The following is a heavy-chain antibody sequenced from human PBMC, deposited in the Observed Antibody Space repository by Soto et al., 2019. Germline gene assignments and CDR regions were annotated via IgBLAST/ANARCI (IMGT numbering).Heavy chain of an antibody. CDR3: ARVHIVTKMGFDY. D-gene: IGHD4-17*01. CDR2: IYPGDSDT. CDR1: GYSFTSYL. Sequence: PGESLKISFKGSGYSFTSYLICWVRQLPVKGLEWMGIIYPGDSDTRYSPSFQGQVIISADKSINTAYLQWSSLKASDTAMYYCARVHIVTKMGFDYWAQGTLVTVSP. V-gene: IGHV5-51*01. J-gene: IGHJ4*02.